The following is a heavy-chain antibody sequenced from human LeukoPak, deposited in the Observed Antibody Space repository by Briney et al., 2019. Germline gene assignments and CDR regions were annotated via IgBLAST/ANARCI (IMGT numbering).Heavy chain of an antibody. Sequence: TGGSLRLSCTASGFTFNTYAMSWVRQAPGKGLEWVSSISGSGGSTYYADSVKGRFSISRDNSKNTLFLQMNSLRAEDTAIYYCAKDNRGITAAGIAYWGQGTLVTVSS. CDR2: ISGSGGST. V-gene: IGHV3-23*01. D-gene: IGHD6-13*01. CDR3: AKDNRGITAAGIAY. CDR1: GFTFNTYA. J-gene: IGHJ4*02.